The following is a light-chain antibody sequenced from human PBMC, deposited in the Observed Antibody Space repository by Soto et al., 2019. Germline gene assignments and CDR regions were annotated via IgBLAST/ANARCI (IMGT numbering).Light chain of an antibody. J-gene: IGLJ1*01. CDR1: ASDVGGYNY. Sequence: QSALTQPASVSGSPGQSITISCTGTASDVGGYNYVSWYQQHPGKAPKLMIHAVSNRPSGISSRFSGSKSGNTASLTISGLQSEEEADYFCCSYTSRTTYVFGTGTKLTVL. CDR2: AVS. CDR3: CSYTSRTTYV. V-gene: IGLV2-14*01.